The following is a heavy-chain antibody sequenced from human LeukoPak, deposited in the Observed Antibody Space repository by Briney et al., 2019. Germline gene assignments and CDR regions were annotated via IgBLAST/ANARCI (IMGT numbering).Heavy chain of an antibody. Sequence: PGGSLRLSCATSGFTFTTFWMHWVRQAPGKGLVWVSVIYSGGGTYYADSVKGRFTISRDNSKNTLYLQMNSLRAEDTAVYYCARSLAGDSSGYCDYWGQGTLVTVSS. CDR2: IYSGGGT. V-gene: IGHV3-66*01. CDR3: ARSLAGDSSGYCDY. CDR1: GFTFTTFW. D-gene: IGHD3-22*01. J-gene: IGHJ4*02.